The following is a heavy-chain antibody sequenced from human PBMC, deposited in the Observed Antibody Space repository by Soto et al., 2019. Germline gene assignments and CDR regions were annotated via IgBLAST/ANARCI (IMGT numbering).Heavy chain of an antibody. CDR1: GFTFSTYA. Sequence: EVQLLESGGVLVQPGGSLRLSCAASGFTFSTYAMTWVRQAPGKGLEWVSSISGRGGRTYYADSVKGRFTISRDNSKNTLYLQTNSLRAEDTAVYYCAKAGDYHGSESYFPLDYWGQGTLVPVAS. CDR2: ISGRGGRT. V-gene: IGHV3-23*01. CDR3: AKAGDYHGSESYFPLDY. J-gene: IGHJ4*02. D-gene: IGHD3-10*01.